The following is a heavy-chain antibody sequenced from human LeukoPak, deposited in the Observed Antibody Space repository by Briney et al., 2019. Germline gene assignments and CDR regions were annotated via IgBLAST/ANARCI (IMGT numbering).Heavy chain of an antibody. CDR3: ARGPSLTDDFWSGYVDY. CDR1: GYTFTSYA. J-gene: IGHJ4*02. Sequence: ASVKVSCKASGYTFTSYAMHWVRQAPGQRLEWMGWINAGNGNTKYSQKFQGRVTMTTDTSTSTAYMELRSLRSDDTAVYYCARGPSLTDDFWSGYVDYWGQGTLVTVSS. D-gene: IGHD3-3*01. CDR2: INAGNGNT. V-gene: IGHV1-3*01.